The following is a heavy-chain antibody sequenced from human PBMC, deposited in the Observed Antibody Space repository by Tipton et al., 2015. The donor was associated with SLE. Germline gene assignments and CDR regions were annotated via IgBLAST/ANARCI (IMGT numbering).Heavy chain of an antibody. D-gene: IGHD1-26*01. CDR3: ARDLYGGATSLHY. V-gene: IGHV4-59*01. J-gene: IGHJ4*02. Sequence: GLVKPSETLSLSCTVSGDSINYYYWSWIRQPPGKGLEWIAYIHNSGSTNCNPALRSRVTISVDTSKNQFSLKLRSVSAADTAVYYCARDLYGGATSLHYWGQGTLVTVSS. CDR2: IHNSGST. CDR1: GDSINYYY.